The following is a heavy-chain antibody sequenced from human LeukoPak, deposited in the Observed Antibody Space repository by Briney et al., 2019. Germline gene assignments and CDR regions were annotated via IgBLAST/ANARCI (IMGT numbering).Heavy chain of an antibody. D-gene: IGHD3-10*01. CDR1: GFTFSSYG. CDR2: ISGSGGST. V-gene: IGHV3-23*01. J-gene: IGHJ4*02. CDR3: AKHYYGSGSSTLWL. Sequence: GGSLRLSCAASGFTFSSYGMSWVRQAPGKGLEWVSAISGSGGSTYYADSVKGRFTISRDNSKNTLYLQMNSLRAEDTAVYYCAKHYYGSGSSTLWLWGQGTLVTVSS.